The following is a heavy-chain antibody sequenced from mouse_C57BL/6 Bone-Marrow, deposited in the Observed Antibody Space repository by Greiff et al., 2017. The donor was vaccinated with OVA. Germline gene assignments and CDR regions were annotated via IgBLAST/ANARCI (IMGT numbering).Heavy chain of an antibody. V-gene: IGHV1-58*01. Sequence: EVKLQQSGAELVRPGSSVKMSCKTSGYTFTSYGINWVKQRPGQGMEWIGYIYIGNGYNEYNQKFKGKATLTSDTSYSQAYMQLSSLTTEDAAVNFCTGQSGTGDLDYWGQGTSVTVSS. CDR1: GYTFTSYG. J-gene: IGHJ4*01. CDR3: TGQSGTGDLDY. CDR2: IYIGNGYN. D-gene: IGHD4-1*01.